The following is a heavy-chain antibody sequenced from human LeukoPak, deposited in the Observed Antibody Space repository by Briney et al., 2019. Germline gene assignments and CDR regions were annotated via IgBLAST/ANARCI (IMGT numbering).Heavy chain of an antibody. CDR3: GRDLCGARGLTSRFHNWFDP. Sequence: SETLSLTCTVSGGSISSYYWSWIRQPAGKGLEWIGRLYTSGTTNYNPYFKSRVTMSVDTSKNQFSLKLSSVTAADTAVYYCGRDLCGARGLTSRFHNWFDPWGQGTQVTVSS. CDR2: LYTSGTT. CDR1: GGSISSYY. D-gene: IGHD2-2*01. V-gene: IGHV4-4*07. J-gene: IGHJ5*02.